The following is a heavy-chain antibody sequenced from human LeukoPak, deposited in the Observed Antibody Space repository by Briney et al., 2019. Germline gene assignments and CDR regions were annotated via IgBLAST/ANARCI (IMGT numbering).Heavy chain of an antibody. CDR3: AREGHGKNYGFDY. CDR2: ISSDGGST. J-gene: IGHJ4*02. V-gene: IGHV3-64*01. D-gene: IGHD3-10*01. Sequence: GESLRLSCAASGFTFNTYSIHWVRQAPGKGLEFVSTISSDGGSTSYGNSVKGRFTISRDNSKNTLYLQMGSLRAEDMAVYYCAREGHGKNYGFDYWGQGILVTVSS. CDR1: GFTFNTYS.